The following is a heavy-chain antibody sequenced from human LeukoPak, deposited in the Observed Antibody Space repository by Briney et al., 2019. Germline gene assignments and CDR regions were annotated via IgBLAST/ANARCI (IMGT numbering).Heavy chain of an antibody. CDR3: ARGLPIYYDGSGSTIGMDV. V-gene: IGHV4-34*01. D-gene: IGHD3-22*01. CDR1: GGSFSGYY. CDR2: INHSGST. Sequence: PSETLSLTCAVYGGSFSGYYWSWIRQPPGKGLEWIGEINHSGSTNYNPSLKSRVTISVDTSKNQFSLKLSSVTAADTAVYYCARGLPIYYDGSGSTIGMDVWGQGTTVTVSS. J-gene: IGHJ6*02.